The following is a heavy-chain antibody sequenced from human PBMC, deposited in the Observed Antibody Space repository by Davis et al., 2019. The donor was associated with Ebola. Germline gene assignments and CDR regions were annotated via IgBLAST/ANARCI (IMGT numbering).Heavy chain of an antibody. D-gene: IGHD5-18*01. CDR2: ISGSGGST. CDR1: GFTFSSYA. CDR3: AKVVLQLWETFDY. V-gene: IGHV3-23*01. Sequence: GESLKISCAASGFTFSSYAMGWVRQAPGQGLEWVSAISGSGGSTYYADSVKGRFTISRDNSKNTLYLQMNSLRAEDTAVYYCAKVVLQLWETFDYWGQGTLVTVSS. J-gene: IGHJ4*02.